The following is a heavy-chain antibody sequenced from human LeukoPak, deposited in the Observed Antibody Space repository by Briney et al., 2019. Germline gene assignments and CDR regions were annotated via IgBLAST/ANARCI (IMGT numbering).Heavy chain of an antibody. CDR1: GYTLSNYD. V-gene: IGHV1-8*01. D-gene: IGHD2-2*01. J-gene: IGHJ4*03. CDR3: ARGRPHAD. CDR2: VSPKTGDT. Sequence: ASVKVSCKASGYTLSNYDINWIRQATGQGLDWMGWVSPKTGDTGCTQKFRGRVTMTWNTSINTAYMELSGLRSDDTAVYYCARGRPHADWGQGTPVTVSS.